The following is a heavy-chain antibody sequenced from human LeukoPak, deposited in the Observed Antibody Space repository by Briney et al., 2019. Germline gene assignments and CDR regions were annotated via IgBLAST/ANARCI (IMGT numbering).Heavy chain of an antibody. D-gene: IGHD5-12*01. CDR3: AKGAYDYIEIGYFDS. V-gene: IGHV3-21*04. CDR2: ISSSSSYI. J-gene: IGHJ4*02. Sequence: PGGSLRLSCAASGFTFSSYSMNWVRQAPGKGLEWVSSISSSSSYIYYADSVKGRFTISRDNSKNTVFLQMNSLRAEDTAIYYCAKGAYDYIEIGYFDSWGQGTLVTVSS. CDR1: GFTFSSYS.